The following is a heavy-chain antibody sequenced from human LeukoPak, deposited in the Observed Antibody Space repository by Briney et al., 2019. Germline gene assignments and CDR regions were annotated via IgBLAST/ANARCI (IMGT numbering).Heavy chain of an antibody. CDR1: GGTFSSYA. CDR2: IIPILGIA. V-gene: IGHV1-69*04. D-gene: IGHD6-13*01. J-gene: IGHJ4*02. Sequence: SVKVSCKASGGTFSSYAISWVRQAPGQGLEWMGRIIPILGIANYAQKFQGRVTTTADKSTSTAYMELSSLRSEDMAVYYCARVKAAAGTVFDYWGQGTLVTVSS. CDR3: ARVKAAAGTVFDY.